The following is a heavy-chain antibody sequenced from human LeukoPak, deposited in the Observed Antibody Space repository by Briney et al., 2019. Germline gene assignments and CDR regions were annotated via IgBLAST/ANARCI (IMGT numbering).Heavy chain of an antibody. J-gene: IGHJ6*03. V-gene: IGHV3-21*01. CDR3: ARGKGHYYYYMDV. Sequence: GGSLRLSYAASGFTFSSYSMNWVRQAPGKGLEWVSSISSSSSYIYYADSVKGRFTISRDNAKNSLYLQMNSLRAEDTAVYYCARGKGHYYYYMDVWGKGTTVTVSS. CDR2: ISSSSSYI. CDR1: GFTFSSYS.